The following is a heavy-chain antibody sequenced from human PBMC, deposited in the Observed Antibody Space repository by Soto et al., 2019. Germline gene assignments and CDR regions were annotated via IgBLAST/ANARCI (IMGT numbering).Heavy chain of an antibody. D-gene: IGHD3-10*01. J-gene: IGHJ4*02. V-gene: IGHV1-8*01. Sequence: QVQLVQSGAELKKPGASVKVSCKASGYTFSNYDMNWVRQATGQGPEWIGWVNPNNGDTGYAQKFQGRVTLTTDISTTTAYIELTSLRSEDTAIYYCAKVSRKGSAIDFEYWGQGTLITVSS. CDR3: AKVSRKGSAIDFEY. CDR1: GYTFSNYD. CDR2: VNPNNGDT.